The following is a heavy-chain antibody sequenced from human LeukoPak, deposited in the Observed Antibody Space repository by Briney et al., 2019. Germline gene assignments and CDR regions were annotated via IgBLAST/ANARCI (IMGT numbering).Heavy chain of an antibody. CDR1: GYTFTSYY. J-gene: IGHJ5*02. V-gene: IGHV1-46*01. D-gene: IGHD3-10*01. Sequence: ASVKVSCKASGYTFTSYYMHWVRQAPGQGLEWMGIINPSGGSTSYAQKFQGRVTITRDTSASTAYMELSSLRSEDTAVYYCARDHPQYYYGSGSYGAYNWFDPWGQGTLVTVSS. CDR2: INPSGGST. CDR3: ARDHPQYYYGSGSYGAYNWFDP.